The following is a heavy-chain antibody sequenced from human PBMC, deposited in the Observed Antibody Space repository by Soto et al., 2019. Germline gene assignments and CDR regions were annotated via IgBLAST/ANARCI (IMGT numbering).Heavy chain of an antibody. J-gene: IGHJ6*02. Sequence: PSETLSLTCTVSGGSISSYYWSWIRQPPGKGLEWIGYIYYSGSTNYNPSLKSRVTISVDTSKNQFSLKLSSVTAADTAVYSCARGGEPRTRYYGMDVWGQGTTVTVSS. CDR3: ARGGEPRTRYYGMDV. D-gene: IGHD3-16*01. CDR1: GGSISSYY. V-gene: IGHV4-59*01. CDR2: IYYSGST.